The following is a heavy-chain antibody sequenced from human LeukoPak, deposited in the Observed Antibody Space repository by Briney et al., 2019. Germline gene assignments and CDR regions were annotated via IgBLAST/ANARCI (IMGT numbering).Heavy chain of an antibody. CDR1: GGSFSGYY. J-gene: IGHJ5*02. CDR3: ARRPGGSYSRSLNWFDP. Sequence: SETLSLTCAVYGGSFSGYYWSWIRQPPGKGLEWIGEINHSGSTNYNPSLKSRVTISVDTSKNQFSLKLSSVTAADTAVYYCARRPGGSYSRSLNWFDPWGQGTLVTVSS. V-gene: IGHV4-34*01. D-gene: IGHD6-13*01. CDR2: INHSGST.